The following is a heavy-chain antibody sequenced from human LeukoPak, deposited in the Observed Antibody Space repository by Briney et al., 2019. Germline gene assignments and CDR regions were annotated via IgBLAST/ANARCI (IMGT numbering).Heavy chain of an antibody. CDR3: ARFLSNYYDSSGGDY. Sequence: SVKVSCKASGGTFSSYAISWVRQAPGQGLEWMGRIIPIFGIANYAQKFQGRVTITADKSTSTAYMELRSLRSDDTAVYYCARFLSNYYDSSGGDYWGQGTLVTVSS. D-gene: IGHD3-22*01. CDR1: GGTFSSYA. CDR2: IIPIFGIA. V-gene: IGHV1-69*04. J-gene: IGHJ4*02.